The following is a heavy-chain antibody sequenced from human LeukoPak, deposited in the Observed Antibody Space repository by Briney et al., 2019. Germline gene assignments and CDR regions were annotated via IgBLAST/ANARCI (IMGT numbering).Heavy chain of an antibody. CDR3: ATGSFDF. Sequence: GRSLRLSCADSGVTFSNYGMQWVRQAPGKGLEWVALISYDESEKYYADSVKGRFTISRDNSKNTLYLQMNSLRAEDTAVYYCATGSFDFWGQGTLVTVSS. D-gene: IGHD6-25*01. J-gene: IGHJ4*02. CDR1: GVTFSNYG. CDR2: ISYDESEK. V-gene: IGHV3-30*03.